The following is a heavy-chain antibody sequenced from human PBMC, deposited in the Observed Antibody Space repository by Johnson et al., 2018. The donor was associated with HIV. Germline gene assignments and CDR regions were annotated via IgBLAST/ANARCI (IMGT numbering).Heavy chain of an antibody. CDR2: ISYDGSNK. V-gene: IGHV3-30-3*02. CDR1: GFSFSAYA. J-gene: IGHJ3*02. CDR3: AKTEDAFDI. Sequence: QVHLVESGGGVVQPGRSLRLSCAAAGFSFSAYAMHWVRQAPGKGLEWVAVISYDGSNKYYADSVKGRFTISRDSAKNSLYLQMNSLRAEDTAVYYCAKTEDAFDIWGQGTMVTVSS.